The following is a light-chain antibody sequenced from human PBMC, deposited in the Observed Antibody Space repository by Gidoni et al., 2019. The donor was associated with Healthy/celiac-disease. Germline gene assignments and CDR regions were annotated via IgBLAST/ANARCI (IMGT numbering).Light chain of an antibody. Sequence: DIQMTQSPSSLSASVGDRVNITCLASQSIRSYLNWYQQKPGKAPKLLIYAASSLQSGVPSRFSGSGAGTDFTITISSRQQEDVATYYCQQTDSHPLTFGGGTNVEIK. CDR2: AAS. CDR3: QQTDSHPLT. CDR1: QSIRSY. J-gene: IGKJ4*01. V-gene: IGKV1-39*01.